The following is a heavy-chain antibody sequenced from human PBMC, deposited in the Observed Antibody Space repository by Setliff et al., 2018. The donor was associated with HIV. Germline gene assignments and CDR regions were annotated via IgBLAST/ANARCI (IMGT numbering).Heavy chain of an antibody. Sequence: PGGSLRLSCAASGFTFNTYGMNWVRQAPGKGLEWVSYISSSGSTIYYADSVKGRFTISRDNAKNSLYLQMNSLRAEDTAVYYCARGEYSSSWYGAYYYYGMDVWGQGTTVTAP. D-gene: IGHD6-13*01. CDR3: ARGEYSSSWYGAYYYYGMDV. CDR2: ISSSGSTI. CDR1: GFTFNTYG. J-gene: IGHJ6*02. V-gene: IGHV3-48*04.